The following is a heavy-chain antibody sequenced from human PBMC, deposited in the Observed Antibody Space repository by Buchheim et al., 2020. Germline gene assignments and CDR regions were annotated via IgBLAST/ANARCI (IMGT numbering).Heavy chain of an antibody. D-gene: IGHD5-24*01. V-gene: IGHV3-23*01. CDR2: IRGSGGST. Sequence: EVQLLESGGGLVQPGGSLRLSCAASGFIFSTSTMDWVRQAPGKGLEWVSGIRGSGGSTYYADSVKGRFTISIDNSQNTVFLQRNSLRAEDTALYYCAKRDGYNYLPRWGQGTL. J-gene: IGHJ4*02. CDR1: GFIFSTST. CDR3: AKRDGYNYLPR.